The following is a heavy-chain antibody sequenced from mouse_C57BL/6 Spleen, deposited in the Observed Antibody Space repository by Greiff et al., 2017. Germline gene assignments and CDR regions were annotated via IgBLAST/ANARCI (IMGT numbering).Heavy chain of an antibody. D-gene: IGHD2-1*01. J-gene: IGHJ4*01. CDR3: ARGEYEEDISDGNYPYYAMDY. Sequence: EVHLVESGGGLVKPGGSLKLSCAASGFTFSDYGMHWVRQAPEKGLEWVAYISSGSSTIYYADTVKGRFTIARDNAKNTLFLQMTSLRSEDTAMYYCARGEYEEDISDGNYPYYAMDYWGQGTSVTVSS. CDR1: GFTFSDYG. CDR2: ISSGSSTI. V-gene: IGHV5-17*01.